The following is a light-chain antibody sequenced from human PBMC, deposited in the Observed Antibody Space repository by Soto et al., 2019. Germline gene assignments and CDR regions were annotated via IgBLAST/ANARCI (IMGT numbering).Light chain of an antibody. Sequence: QSALTQPASVSGSPGQSITISCTGASSDVGGSNYVSWYQQQPGKAPKLMIFEVSNRPLGVSNRFSGSKSGNTASLTISGLQAEDEADYYCSSYTSDSTYVVFGGGTQLTVL. J-gene: IGLJ2*01. CDR1: SSDVGGSNY. V-gene: IGLV2-14*01. CDR3: SSYTSDSTYVV. CDR2: EVS.